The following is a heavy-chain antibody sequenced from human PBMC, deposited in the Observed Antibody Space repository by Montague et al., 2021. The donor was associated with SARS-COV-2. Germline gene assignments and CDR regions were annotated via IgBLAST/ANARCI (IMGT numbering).Heavy chain of an antibody. Sequence: SETLSLTCTVSGGSISSGGYYWSWIRQHPGKGLEWIGYIFYSGNTNYNPSLKSRVTISIDTSKNQFSLKLRSVTAADTAVYYCARHPSYSSGWYDWFDPWGQGTLVTVSS. D-gene: IGHD6-19*01. CDR2: IFYSGNT. CDR1: GGSISSGGYY. CDR3: ARHPSYSSGWYDWFDP. J-gene: IGHJ5*02. V-gene: IGHV4-61*08.